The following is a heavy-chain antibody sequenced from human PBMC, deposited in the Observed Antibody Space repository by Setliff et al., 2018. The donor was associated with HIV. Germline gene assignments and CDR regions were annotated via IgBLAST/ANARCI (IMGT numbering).Heavy chain of an antibody. V-gene: IGHV4-59*01. CDR3: ARGVNFDY. CDR1: GGSIGSYY. D-gene: IGHD3-3*01. CDR2: VFYNGDT. Sequence: SETLSLTCTVSGGSIGSYYWSWIRQPPGKGLEWIGYVFYNGDTAYNPSLKSRLTISADTSRNQFSLKLTSVTAADTAIYYCARGVNFDYWGQGTQVTVSS. J-gene: IGHJ4*02.